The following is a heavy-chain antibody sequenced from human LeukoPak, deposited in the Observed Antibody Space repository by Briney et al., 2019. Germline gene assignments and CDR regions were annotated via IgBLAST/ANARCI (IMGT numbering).Heavy chain of an antibody. V-gene: IGHV4-34*01. CDR2: INHSGST. CDR3: AKIVKAAPGLLDY. CDR1: GGSLSGNY. D-gene: IGHD6-13*01. Sequence: SETLSLTCAVYGGSLSGNYWSWIRQPPGKGLEWIGEINHSGSTNYNPSLKSRATISVDTSKNQFSLKLSSVTAADTAVYYCAKIVKAAPGLLDYWGQGTLVTVS. J-gene: IGHJ4*02.